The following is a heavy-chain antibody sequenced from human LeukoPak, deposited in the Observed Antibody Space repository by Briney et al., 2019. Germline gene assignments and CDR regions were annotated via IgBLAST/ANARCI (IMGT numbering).Heavy chain of an antibody. V-gene: IGHV3-30*04. D-gene: IGHD3-10*02. J-gene: IGHJ6*04. CDR1: GFSFSNYA. Sequence: GGSLRLSCAASGFSFSNYALHWVRQAPGKGLEWVAVISYDGTNKNYADSVKGRFTISRDNAKNSLYLQMSSLRAEDTAVYYCAELGITMIGGVWGKGTTVTISS. CDR2: ISYDGTNK. CDR3: AELGITMIGGV.